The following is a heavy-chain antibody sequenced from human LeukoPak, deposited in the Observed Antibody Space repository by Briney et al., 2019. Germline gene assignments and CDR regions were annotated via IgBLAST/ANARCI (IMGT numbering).Heavy chain of an antibody. J-gene: IGHJ4*02. CDR3: ASGDFDN. CDR2: IYYTGST. D-gene: IGHD3-10*01. CDR1: GGSISSGGYY. V-gene: IGHV4-61*08. Sequence: SETLSLTCTVSGGSISSGGYYWSWIRQPPGKGLEWIGNIYYTGSTNYAPSFRSRVTISLDTSKNQFSLKLTSVTAADTAVYFCASGDFDNWGQGTLVTVSS.